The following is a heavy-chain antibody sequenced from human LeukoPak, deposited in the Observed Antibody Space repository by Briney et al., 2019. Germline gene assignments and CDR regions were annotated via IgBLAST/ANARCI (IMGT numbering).Heavy chain of an antibody. J-gene: IGHJ5*02. D-gene: IGHD3-16*02. CDR2: IKEDGSEK. CDR1: GFIFRNYW. Sequence: GGSLRLSCAASGFIFRNYWMSRVRQAPGKGLEWVANIKEDGSEKYYVESVKGRFTISRDNAKNSLYLQMSSLRAEDTAVYYCARGVIIRGRLDPWGQGTLVTVSS. V-gene: IGHV3-7*01. CDR3: ARGVIIRGRLDP.